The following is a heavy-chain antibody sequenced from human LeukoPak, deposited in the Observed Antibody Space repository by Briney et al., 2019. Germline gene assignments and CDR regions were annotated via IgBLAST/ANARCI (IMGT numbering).Heavy chain of an antibody. D-gene: IGHD2-8*02. CDR1: AFTFTTSA. V-gene: IGHV1-58*01. J-gene: IGHJ3*02. CDR3: AAVPNANAWYWDDAFDI. CDR2: IVVGSGNT. Sequence: SVKVSCKASAFTFTTSALQWVRQARGQRLEWIGRIVVGSGNTDHAQKFQGRLTITRDISTSTAYMELSSPTSDDTAVYYCAAVPNANAWYWDDAFDIWGQGTMVTVSS.